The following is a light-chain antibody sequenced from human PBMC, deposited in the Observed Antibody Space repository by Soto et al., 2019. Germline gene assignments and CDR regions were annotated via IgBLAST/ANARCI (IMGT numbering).Light chain of an antibody. J-gene: IGKJ4*01. CDR1: QSVGSF. V-gene: IGKV3-11*01. Sequence: EIVLPQSPASLSLSPEERAKLSCRASQSVGSFLAWYQQKPGQAPRLLIHGASNRATGIPARFSGSGSRPDFTLTISSLEPEDFAVYFCQQRSNWPASCGGGTKVDIK. CDR3: QQRSNWPAS. CDR2: GAS.